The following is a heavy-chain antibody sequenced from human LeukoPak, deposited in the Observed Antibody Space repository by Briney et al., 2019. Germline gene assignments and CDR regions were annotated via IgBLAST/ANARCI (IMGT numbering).Heavy chain of an antibody. J-gene: IGHJ1*01. CDR2: ISYDGSNK. D-gene: IGHD6-13*01. CDR3: ARKEEAGTGYFQH. V-gene: IGHV3-30-3*01. CDR1: GFTFSSYA. Sequence: GGSLRLSCAASGFTFSSYAMSWVRQSPGKGLEWVAVISYDGSNKYYADSVKGRFTISRDNSKNTLYLQMNSLRAEDTAVYYCARKEEAGTGYFQHWGQGTLVTVSS.